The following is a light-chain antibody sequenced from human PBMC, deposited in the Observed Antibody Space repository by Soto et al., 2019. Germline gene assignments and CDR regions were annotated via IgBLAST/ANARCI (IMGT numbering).Light chain of an antibody. CDR1: QSVLYRSNNRHY. J-gene: IGKJ2*01. CDR3: QQYYSTPYT. CDR2: SAS. Sequence: DIVMTQSPDSLAVSLGERATINCKSSQSVLYRSNNRHYLAWYQQKPGQPRKLLIYSASSRASGVPDRFSGSGSGTDFTLTISSLQAEDVAAYHCQQYYSTPYTFGQGTKLEIK. V-gene: IGKV4-1*01.